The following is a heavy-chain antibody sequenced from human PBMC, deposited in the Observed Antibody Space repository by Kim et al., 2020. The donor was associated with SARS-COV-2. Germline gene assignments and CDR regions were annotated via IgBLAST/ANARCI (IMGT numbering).Heavy chain of an antibody. CDR2: ISSGGSAT. CDR1: GFTFNNYA. J-gene: IGHJ4*02. D-gene: IGHD3-22*01. Sequence: EGSLRLSCAASGFTFNNYAMSWVRQAPGKGLEWVSAISSGGSATFYADSVKGRFTISRDNSKNTLFLQMDSLRADDTAVYYCAKAAYSYDSSGYPGPFDYWDQGTLVTVSS. CDR3: AKAAYSYDSSGYPGPFDY. V-gene: IGHV3-23*01.